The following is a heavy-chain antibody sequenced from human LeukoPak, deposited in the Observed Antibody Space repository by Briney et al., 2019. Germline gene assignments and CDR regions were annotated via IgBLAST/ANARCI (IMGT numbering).Heavy chain of an antibody. Sequence: GGSLRLSCAASGFTFNSYWMHWVRQAPGKGLVWVSRINNDGSSTNYADSVKGRFTTSRDNAKNTLYLQMNSLRAEDTAVYYCALRYCTSTSCYPYFDYWGQGTVVTVSS. D-gene: IGHD2-2*01. CDR3: ALRYCTSTSCYPYFDY. CDR1: GFTFNSYW. CDR2: INNDGSST. V-gene: IGHV3-74*01. J-gene: IGHJ4*02.